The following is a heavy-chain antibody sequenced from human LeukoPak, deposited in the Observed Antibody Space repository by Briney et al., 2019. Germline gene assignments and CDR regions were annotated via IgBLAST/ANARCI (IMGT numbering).Heavy chain of an antibody. CDR3: AREYSSSSALDY. V-gene: IGHV4-30-4*01. D-gene: IGHD6-6*01. J-gene: IGHJ4*02. CDR2: IYYSGST. CDR1: GGSISSGDYY. Sequence: SETLSLTCTVSGGSISSGDYYWSWIRQPPGKGLEWIGYIYYSGSTYYNPSLKSRVTISVDTSKNQSSLKLSSVTAADTAVYYCAREYSSSSALDYWGQGTLVTVSS.